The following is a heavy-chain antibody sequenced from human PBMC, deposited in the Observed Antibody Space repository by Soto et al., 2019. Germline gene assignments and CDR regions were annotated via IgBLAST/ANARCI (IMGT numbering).Heavy chain of an antibody. CDR2: IYYSGST. CDR3: AKGGSGSYSNAFDI. Sequence: QTRPLPNSGSVALISPSRSYVCCFRQPPGKGLEWIGSIYYSGSTYYNPSLKSRVTISVDTSKNQFSLKLSSVTAADTAVYYCAKGGSGSYSNAFDIWGQGTMVT. V-gene: IGHV4-39*01. D-gene: IGHD3-10*01. J-gene: IGHJ3*02. CDR1: VALISPSRSY.